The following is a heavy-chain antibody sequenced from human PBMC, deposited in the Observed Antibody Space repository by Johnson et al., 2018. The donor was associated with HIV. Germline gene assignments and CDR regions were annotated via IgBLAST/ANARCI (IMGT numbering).Heavy chain of an antibody. CDR3: ARDVSYRYDGDGWADAFDM. CDR1: GLTFSTSW. CDR2: IKHDGSRI. D-gene: IGHD2-21*01. J-gene: IGHJ3*02. V-gene: IGHV3-7*01. Sequence: MLLVESGEGLVQTGGSLRLTCAASGLTFSTSWMNWVRQAPGRGLEWVANIKHDGSRIQYMDSVKGRFTISRDNTRHLLFLQMNTLRAEDTAVYYCARDVSYRYDGDGWADAFDMWGLGTLVTVSS.